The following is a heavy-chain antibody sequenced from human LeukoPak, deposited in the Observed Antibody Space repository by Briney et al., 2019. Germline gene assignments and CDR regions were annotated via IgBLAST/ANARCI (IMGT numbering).Heavy chain of an antibody. V-gene: IGHV1-24*01. J-gene: IGHJ4*02. D-gene: IGHD3-9*01. CDR3: ATGGHRGEPSSYYDILTGYYNDGGDFDY. CDR2: FDPEDGET. CDR1: GYTLTELS. Sequence: ASVKVSCKVSGYTLTELSMHWVRQAPGKGLEWMGGFDPEDGETIYAQQFQGRVTMTEDTSTDTVYMELSSLRSEDTAVYYCATGGHRGEPSSYYDILTGYYNDGGDFDYWGQGTLVTVSS.